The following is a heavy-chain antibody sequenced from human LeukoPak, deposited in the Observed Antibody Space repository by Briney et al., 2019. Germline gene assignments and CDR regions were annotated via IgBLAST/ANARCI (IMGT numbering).Heavy chain of an antibody. J-gene: IGHJ4*02. CDR2: INSDGSST. V-gene: IGHV3-74*01. Sequence: QPGGSLRLSCAASGFTFSSYWMHWVRQAPGKGLVWVSRINSDGSSTSYADSVKGRFTISRDNAKNMLYLQMNSLRAEDTAVYYCAREGSSGWYAGYWGQGTLVSVSS. D-gene: IGHD6-19*01. CDR1: GFTFSSYW. CDR3: AREGSSGWYAGY.